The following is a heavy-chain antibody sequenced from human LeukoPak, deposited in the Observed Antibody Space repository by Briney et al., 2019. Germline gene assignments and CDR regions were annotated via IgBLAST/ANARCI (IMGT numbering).Heavy chain of an antibody. D-gene: IGHD1-26*01. Sequence: PSETLSLTCTVSDYSISSGYYWGWIRQPPGKGLEWIGSMYYSGSTHYNPSLKSRVTISVDTSKNQFSLKLSSVTAADTAVYYCARDVGATTGWFDPWGQGTLVTVSS. J-gene: IGHJ5*02. CDR3: ARDVGATTGWFDP. CDR2: MYYSGST. CDR1: DYSISSGYY. V-gene: IGHV4-38-2*02.